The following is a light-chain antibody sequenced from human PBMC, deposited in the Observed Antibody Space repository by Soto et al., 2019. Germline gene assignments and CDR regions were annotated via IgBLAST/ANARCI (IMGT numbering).Light chain of an antibody. J-gene: IGKJ1*01. CDR1: ESVDIN. CDR2: GES. CDR3: QKYKNWPRT. Sequence: EIVMTESPATLSVSIGEIATLSCRASESVDINLAWYKQKPGQAPRLLIYGESTRATDMPATLSGRGSGTELTLTISSLQSEDFAVYYCQKYKNWPRTCGQGTQVDIK. V-gene: IGKV3-15*01.